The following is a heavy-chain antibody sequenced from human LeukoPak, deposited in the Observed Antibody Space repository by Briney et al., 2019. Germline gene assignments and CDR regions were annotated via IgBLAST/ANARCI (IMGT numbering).Heavy chain of an antibody. CDR3: AREGVGTGRALGY. CDR2: IYSGGST. CDR1: GFTVSSNY. D-gene: IGHD3-10*01. Sequence: GGSLRLSCAASGFTVSSNYMSWVRRAPGKGLEWVSVIYSGGSTYYGDSVKGRFTISRDNSKNTLYLQMNSLRAEDTAVYYCAREGVGTGRALGYWGQGTLVTVSS. J-gene: IGHJ4*02. V-gene: IGHV3-66*02.